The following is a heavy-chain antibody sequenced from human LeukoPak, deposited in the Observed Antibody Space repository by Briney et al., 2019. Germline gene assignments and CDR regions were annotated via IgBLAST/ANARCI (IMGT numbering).Heavy chain of an antibody. V-gene: IGHV4-38-2*01. CDR2: IYHSGST. CDR1: GYSISSGYY. J-gene: IGHJ4*02. CDR3: ARLGGGSGWLHFDY. Sequence: PSETLSLTCAVSGYSISSGYYWGWIRQPPGKGLEWIGSIYHSGSTYYNPSLKSRVTTSVDTSKNQFSLKLSSVTAADTAVYYCARLGGGSGWLHFDYWGQGTLVTVSS. D-gene: IGHD6-19*01.